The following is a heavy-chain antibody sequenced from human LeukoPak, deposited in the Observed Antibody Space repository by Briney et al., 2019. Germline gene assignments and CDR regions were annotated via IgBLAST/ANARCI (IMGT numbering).Heavy chain of an antibody. CDR3: ARGGGIQLWYPFDY. D-gene: IGHD5-18*01. CDR2: INHSGST. Sequence: PSETLSLTCAVYGGSFSGYYWSWIRQPPGKGLEWIGEINHSGSTNYNPSLKSRVTISVDTSKNQLSLKLSSVTAADTAVYYCARGGGIQLWYPFDYWGQGTLVTVSS. V-gene: IGHV4-34*01. CDR1: GGSFSGYY. J-gene: IGHJ4*02.